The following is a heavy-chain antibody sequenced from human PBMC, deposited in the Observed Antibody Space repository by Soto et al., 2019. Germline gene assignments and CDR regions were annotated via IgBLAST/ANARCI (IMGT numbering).Heavy chain of an antibody. J-gene: IGHJ4*02. CDR1: GFTVSTNY. V-gene: IGHV3-53*01. CDR3: ATNYGSRY. Sequence: GGSLRLSCVASGFTVSTNYMSWVRQAPGKGLEWVSVIYSGGSTYYADSVKGRFTISRDNSKNTLYLQMNSLRAEDTAVYYCATNYGSRYWGQGTLVTVSS. CDR2: IYSGGST. D-gene: IGHD3-10*01.